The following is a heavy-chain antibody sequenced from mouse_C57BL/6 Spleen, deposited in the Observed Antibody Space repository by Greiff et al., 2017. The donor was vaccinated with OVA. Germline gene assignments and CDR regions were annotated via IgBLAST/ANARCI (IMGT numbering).Heavy chain of an antibody. V-gene: IGHV1-9*01. CDR2: ILPASGST. CDR3: ARVSDYWDLDV. CDR1: GYTFTGYW. Sequence: VKLQQPGAELMKPGASVKLSCKATGYTFTGYWIEWVKQRPGHGLEWIGEILPASGSTNYNEKFKGKATFTADTSSNTAYMQLSSLTTEDSASDSSARVSDYWDLDVWGKGTSVTVSS. J-gene: IGHJ1*03.